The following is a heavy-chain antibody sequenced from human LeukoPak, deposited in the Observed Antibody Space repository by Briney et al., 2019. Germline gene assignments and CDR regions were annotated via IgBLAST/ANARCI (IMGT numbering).Heavy chain of an antibody. Sequence: GGSLRLSCAASGFTFSSYAMHWVRRAPGKGLEWVAVISYDGSNKYYADSVKGRFTISRDNSKNTLYLQMNSLRAEDTAVYYCARDGDYDFWSGYFDYWGQGTLVTVSS. D-gene: IGHD3-3*01. J-gene: IGHJ4*02. CDR3: ARDGDYDFWSGYFDY. CDR2: ISYDGSNK. V-gene: IGHV3-30*01. CDR1: GFTFSSYA.